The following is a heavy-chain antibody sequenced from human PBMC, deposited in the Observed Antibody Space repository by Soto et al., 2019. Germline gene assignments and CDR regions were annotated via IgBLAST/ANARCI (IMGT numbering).Heavy chain of an antibody. Sequence: EVQLVESGGALVQPGGSLRLSCAVSGFSFRSYWMSWVRQAPGKGLEWVANIKQDGSEKYYVDSVKGRFTISRDNAENSLYLQMNSLRVEDTAVYYCARPLGWRDAFDICGQGTMVTVSS. CDR3: ARPLGWRDAFDI. J-gene: IGHJ3*02. CDR1: GFSFRSYW. D-gene: IGHD6-19*01. CDR2: IKQDGSEK. V-gene: IGHV3-7*01.